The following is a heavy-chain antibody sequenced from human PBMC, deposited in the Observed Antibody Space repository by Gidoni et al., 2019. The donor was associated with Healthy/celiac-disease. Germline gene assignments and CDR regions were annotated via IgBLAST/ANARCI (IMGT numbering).Heavy chain of an antibody. D-gene: IGHD6-13*01. CDR1: GVSLISGSYS. V-gene: IGHV4-61*02. CDR3: ARAVAAAGTSWFDP. J-gene: IGHJ5*02. CDR2: SYTSWST. Sequence: QLHLHASVPGLVQPSPTLSLPCPVSGVSLISGSYSWSWLRQPAGKGLEWIGRSYTSWSTNYNPSIKSRVTIAVDTSKNEFSLKLSAVTAADTAVYYCARAVAAAGTSWFDPWGQGTLVTVSS.